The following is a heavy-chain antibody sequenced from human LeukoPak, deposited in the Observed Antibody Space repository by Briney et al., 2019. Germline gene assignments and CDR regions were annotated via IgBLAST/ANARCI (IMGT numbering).Heavy chain of an antibody. CDR1: GFTFSNAW. J-gene: IGHJ4*02. CDR2: IKSKTDGGTT. Sequence: GGSLRLSCAASGFTFSNAWMSWVRQAPGKGLEWVGRIKSKTDGGTTDYAAPVKGRFTISRDDSKNTLYLQMNSLKTEDTAVYYCTTDVRYCSSTSSHRFDYWGQGTLVTVSS. D-gene: IGHD2-2*01. CDR3: TTDVRYCSSTSSHRFDY. V-gene: IGHV3-15*01.